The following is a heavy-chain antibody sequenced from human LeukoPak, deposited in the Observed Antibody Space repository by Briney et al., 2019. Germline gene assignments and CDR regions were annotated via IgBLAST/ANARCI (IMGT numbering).Heavy chain of an antibody. CDR2: NNHGLST. Sequence: SETLSLTCGVYGGSFSYYYWSWIRQPPGSGLELIGENNHGLSTNYNPSLKSRVTISVDTSTNNSSLQLTSLPAAATAAYYCATSSGFWTSYYRSYIDVWGKGTTVSVSS. D-gene: IGHD3/OR15-3a*01. V-gene: IGHV4-34*01. CDR1: GGSFSYYY. CDR3: ATSSGFWTSYYRSYIDV. J-gene: IGHJ6*03.